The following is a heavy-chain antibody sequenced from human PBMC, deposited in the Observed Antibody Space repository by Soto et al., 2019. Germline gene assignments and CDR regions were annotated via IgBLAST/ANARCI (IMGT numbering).Heavy chain of an antibody. CDR3: ARVFYYDSSGYYSEYYFDY. J-gene: IGHJ4*02. CDR1: GFTFSSYW. CDR2: IKQDGSEK. V-gene: IGHV3-7*01. D-gene: IGHD3-22*01. Sequence: GGSLRLSCAASGFTFSSYWMSWVRQAPGKGLEWVANIKQDGSEKYYVDSVKGRFTLSRDNAKNSLYLQMNSLRAEDTAVYYCARVFYYDSSGYYSEYYFDYWGQGTLVTVSS.